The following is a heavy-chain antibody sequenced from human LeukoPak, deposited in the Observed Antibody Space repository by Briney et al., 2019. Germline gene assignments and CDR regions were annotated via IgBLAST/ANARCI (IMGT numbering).Heavy chain of an antibody. J-gene: IGHJ4*02. Sequence: GATVKASCRASGHTFTDYYLHWVRQAPGQGLQWMGMVNPTAGSRAFAQDFQDRVTMTRDTSTSTVYMELYSLRSEVTAMYYCARDLTNWGQGTQVTVSS. V-gene: IGHV1-46*03. CDR2: VNPTAGSR. CDR3: ARDLTN. CDR1: GHTFTDYY.